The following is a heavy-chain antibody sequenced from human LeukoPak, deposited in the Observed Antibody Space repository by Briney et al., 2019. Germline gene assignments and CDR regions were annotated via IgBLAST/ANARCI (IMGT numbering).Heavy chain of an antibody. CDR1: GFTVSSNY. V-gene: IGHV3-66*01. CDR2: IYSGGST. J-gene: IGHJ4*02. CDR3: ARESVGAKYYFDY. D-gene: IGHD1-26*01. Sequence: GGSLRLSCAASGFTVSSNYMSWVRQAPGKGLEWVSVIYSGGSTYYADSVKGRFTISRDNSKNTLYLQMNSLRAEDTPVYYCARESVGAKYYFDYWGQGTLVTVSS.